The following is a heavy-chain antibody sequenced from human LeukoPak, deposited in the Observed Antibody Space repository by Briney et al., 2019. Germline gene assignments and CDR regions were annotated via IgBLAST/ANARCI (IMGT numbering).Heavy chain of an antibody. CDR1: GFMFSSYS. CDR3: ARDPNALDF. J-gene: IGHJ4*02. Sequence: GGSLTLSCAASGFMFSSYSMNWVRQAPGKGLEWVSYITGSSSRTHYADSVKGRFTISRDNAQNSLYLQMISLRAEDTAVYYCARDPNALDFWGQGTLVTVSS. CDR2: ITGSSSRT. V-gene: IGHV3-48*01.